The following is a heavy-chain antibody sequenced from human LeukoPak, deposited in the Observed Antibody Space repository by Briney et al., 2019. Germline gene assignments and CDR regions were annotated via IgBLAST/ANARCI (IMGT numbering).Heavy chain of an antibody. CDR2: IYYSGST. Sequence: SETLSLTCTVSGGSISSNSYYWGWIRQPPGKGLEWIGSIYYSGSTYYNPSLKSRVTISVDTSKNQFSLKLSSVTAADTAVYYCARAKLSGSYLFDYWGQGTLVTVSS. CDR1: GGSISSNSYY. D-gene: IGHD1-26*01. J-gene: IGHJ4*02. V-gene: IGHV4-39*01. CDR3: ARAKLSGSYLFDY.